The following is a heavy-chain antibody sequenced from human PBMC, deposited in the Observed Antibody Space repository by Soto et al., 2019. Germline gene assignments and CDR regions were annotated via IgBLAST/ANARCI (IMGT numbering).Heavy chain of an antibody. CDR3: ATDWEVGSWYLDY. V-gene: IGHV1-69*06. CDR1: GGTFSSYA. Sequence: SVKVSCKASGGTFSSYAISWVRQAPGQGLEWMGGIIPIFGTAIYAQKFQGRVTMTEDTSTDTAYMELSSLRSEDTAVYYCATDWEVGSWYLDYWGQGTLVTVSS. J-gene: IGHJ4*02. D-gene: IGHD6-13*01. CDR2: IIPIFGTA.